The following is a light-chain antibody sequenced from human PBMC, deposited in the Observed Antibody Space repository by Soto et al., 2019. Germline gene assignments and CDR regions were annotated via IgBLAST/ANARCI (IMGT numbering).Light chain of an antibody. CDR2: EVS. V-gene: IGLV2-14*01. J-gene: IGLJ1*01. CDR3: SSYTSSRTYV. Sequence: QSVLTQPASVSGSPGQSITISCTGTSSDVGGNKYVSWYQQHPGEAPKLMIYEVSNRPSGISNRFSGSKSGNTASLTISGLQAEDEADYYCSSYTSSRTYVFGTGIKVTVL. CDR1: SSDVGGNKY.